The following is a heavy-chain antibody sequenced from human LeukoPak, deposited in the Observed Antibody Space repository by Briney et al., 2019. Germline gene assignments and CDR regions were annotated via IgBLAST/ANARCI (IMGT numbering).Heavy chain of an antibody. CDR3: AREGDYSGYFGLRSFDL. CDR2: IYYSGTT. J-gene: IGHJ2*01. D-gene: IGHD5-12*01. V-gene: IGHV4-59*01. Sequence: PSETLSLTCIVSGGSISGYYWSWIRQPPGKGLEWIGFIYYSGTTNYNPSLKSQVTISVDTSKSQFSLSLNSVTAADTAVYYCAREGDYSGYFGLRSFDLWGRGTLVTVSS. CDR1: GGSISGYY.